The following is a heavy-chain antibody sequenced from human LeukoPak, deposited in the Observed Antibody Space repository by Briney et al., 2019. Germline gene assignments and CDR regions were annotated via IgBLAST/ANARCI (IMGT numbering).Heavy chain of an antibody. Sequence: SETLSLTCAVYGGPFSGYYWSWIRQPPGKGLEWIGEINHSGSTNYNPSLKSRVTISVDTSKNQFSLKLSSVTAADTAVYYCARGLYSYGTLFDYWGQGTLVTVSS. V-gene: IGHV4-34*01. CDR3: ARGLYSYGTLFDY. CDR1: GGPFSGYY. J-gene: IGHJ4*02. D-gene: IGHD5-18*01. CDR2: INHSGST.